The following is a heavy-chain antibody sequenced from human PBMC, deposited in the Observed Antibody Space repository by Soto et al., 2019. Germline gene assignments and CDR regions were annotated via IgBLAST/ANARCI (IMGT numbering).Heavy chain of an antibody. V-gene: IGHV3-74*01. CDR1: GFTFSSYW. Sequence: EVQLVESGGGLVQPGGSLRLSCAASGFTFSSYWMHWVRQAPGKGLVWVSRINSDGSSTSYADSVKGRFTISRDNAKNTLYLQMNSLRAEDTAVYYCARERSIAAAVGYYYYYYMDVWGKGTTLTVSS. J-gene: IGHJ6*03. CDR2: INSDGSST. CDR3: ARERSIAAAVGYYYYYYMDV. D-gene: IGHD6-13*01.